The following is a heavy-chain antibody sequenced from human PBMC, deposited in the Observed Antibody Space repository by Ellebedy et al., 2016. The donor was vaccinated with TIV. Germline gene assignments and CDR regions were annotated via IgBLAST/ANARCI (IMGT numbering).Heavy chain of an antibody. CDR2: IYYSGST. V-gene: IGHV4-39*01. Sequence: MPSETLSLTCTVSGGSISSSSYYWGWIRQPPGKGLEWIGSIYYSGSTYYNPSLKSRVTISVDTSKNQFSLKLSSVTAADTAVYYCARRVVVIPYNWFDPWGQGTLVTVSS. J-gene: IGHJ5*02. CDR1: GGSISSSSYY. D-gene: IGHD3-22*01. CDR3: ARRVVVIPYNWFDP.